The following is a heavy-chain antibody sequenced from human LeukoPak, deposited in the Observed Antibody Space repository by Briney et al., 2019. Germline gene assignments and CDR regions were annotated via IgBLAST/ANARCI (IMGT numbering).Heavy chain of an antibody. V-gene: IGHV1-69*13. D-gene: IGHD6-13*01. J-gene: IGHJ4*02. Sequence: ASVKVSCKASGGTFSSYAISGVRQAPGQGLEWMGGIIPIFGTANYAQKFQGRVTITADESTSTAYMELSSLRSEDTAVYYCARVGIAVARGYFDYWGQGTLVTVSS. CDR3: ARVGIAVARGYFDY. CDR2: IIPIFGTA. CDR1: GGTFSSYA.